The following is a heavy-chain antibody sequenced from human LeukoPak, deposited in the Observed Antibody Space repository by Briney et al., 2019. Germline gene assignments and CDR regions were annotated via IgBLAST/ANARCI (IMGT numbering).Heavy chain of an antibody. V-gene: IGHV7-4-1*02. CDR3: ARVMRGHRDSGGHYIEFDY. CDR2: INTDTENP. J-gene: IGHJ4*02. CDR1: GYSFTTYA. D-gene: IGHD3-22*01. Sequence: GASVEVSCKASGYSFTTYAIYWLRQTPGQGPEWMGWINTDTENPTYARGFTGRFVFSLDTAVTTAYLVISSLEAEDTAVYYCARVMRGHRDSGGHYIEFDYWGQGTRVTVSS.